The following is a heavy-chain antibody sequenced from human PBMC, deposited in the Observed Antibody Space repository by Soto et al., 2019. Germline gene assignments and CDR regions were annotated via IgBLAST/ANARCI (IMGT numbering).Heavy chain of an antibody. CDR2: IYYSGST. CDR1: GGSISSYY. V-gene: IGHV4-59*01. Sequence: SETLSLTCTVSGGSISSYYWSWIRQPPGKGLEWIGYIYYSGSTNYNPSLKSRVTISVDTSKNQFSLKLSSVTAADTAVYYCARDQTVGSGSYYNYYYYGMDVWGQGTTVTVSS. J-gene: IGHJ6*02. D-gene: IGHD3-10*01. CDR3: ARDQTVGSGSYYNYYYYGMDV.